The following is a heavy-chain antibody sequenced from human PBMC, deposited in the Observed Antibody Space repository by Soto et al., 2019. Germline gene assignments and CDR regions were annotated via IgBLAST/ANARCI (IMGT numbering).Heavy chain of an antibody. CDR1: GYAFTTYG. J-gene: IGHJ4*02. D-gene: IGHD1-1*01. V-gene: IGHV1-18*01. CDR2: ISAHNGNT. CDR3: ARGRYGDY. Sequence: QVHLVQSGAEVKKPGASVKVSCKGSGYAFTTYGITWVRQAPGQGLEWMGWISAHNGNTNYAQKLQGRVTVTRDTSTSTAYLELRSLRSDDTAVYYCARGRYGDYWGQGALVTVSS.